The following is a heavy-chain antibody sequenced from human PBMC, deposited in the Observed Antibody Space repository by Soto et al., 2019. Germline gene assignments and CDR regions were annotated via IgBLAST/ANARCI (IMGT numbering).Heavy chain of an antibody. D-gene: IGHD1-26*01. CDR1: GGSIRSYY. CDR2: IYTSGTT. J-gene: IGHJ6*02. Sequence: QVQLQESGPGLVKPSETLSLTCNVSGGSIRSYYWSWIRQPAGKALEWIGRIYTSGTTNYNPSLKSRVTMLVDTSKNQFSLKLSSVSAADTAVYYCAREGASRFGMDVWGQGTTVTVSS. CDR3: AREGASRFGMDV. V-gene: IGHV4-4*07.